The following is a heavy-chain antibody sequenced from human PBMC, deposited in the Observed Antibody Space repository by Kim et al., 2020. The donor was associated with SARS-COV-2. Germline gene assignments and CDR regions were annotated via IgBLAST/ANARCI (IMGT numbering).Heavy chain of an antibody. CDR3: ARDRGGYSYGYNYGMDV. CDR1: GGSISSYY. CDR2: IYYSGST. Sequence: SETLPLTCTVSGGSISSYYWSWIRQPPGKGLEWIGYIYYSGSTNYNPSLKSRVTISVDTSKNQFSLKLSSVTAADTAVYYCARDRGGYSYGYNYGMDVWGQGTTVTVSS. V-gene: IGHV4-59*13. J-gene: IGHJ6*02. D-gene: IGHD5-18*01.